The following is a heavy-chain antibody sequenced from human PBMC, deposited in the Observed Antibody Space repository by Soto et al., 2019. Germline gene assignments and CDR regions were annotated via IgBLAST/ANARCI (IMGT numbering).Heavy chain of an antibody. CDR1: GGSFSGYY. CDR2: INHSGST. CDR3: ARLRWLQFEYYYYGMDV. J-gene: IGHJ6*02. Sequence: QVQLQQWGAGLLKPSETLSLTCAVYGGSFSGYYWSWIRQPPGKGLEWIGEINHSGSTNYNPSLKSRVTLSVDTSKNQFSLKLSSVTAADTAVYYCARLRWLQFEYYYYGMDVWGQGTTVTVSS. V-gene: IGHV4-34*01. D-gene: IGHD5-12*01.